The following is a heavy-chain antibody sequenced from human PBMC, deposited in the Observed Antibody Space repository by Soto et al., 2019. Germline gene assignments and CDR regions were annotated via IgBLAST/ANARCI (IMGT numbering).Heavy chain of an antibody. CDR3: ARDWEDTSTWYEYFQH. J-gene: IGHJ1*01. CDR2: INSDESST. Sequence: EVQLVESGGGLVQPGGSLRLSCAASGFTFSRYWMHWVRQAPGKGPVWVSRINSDESSTSYADSVKGRFTISRDNAKNTLYLQLNSLKPGDTAVYYCARDWEDTSTWYEYFQHWGQGTLVTVSS. V-gene: IGHV3-74*01. CDR1: GFTFSRYW. D-gene: IGHD6-13*01.